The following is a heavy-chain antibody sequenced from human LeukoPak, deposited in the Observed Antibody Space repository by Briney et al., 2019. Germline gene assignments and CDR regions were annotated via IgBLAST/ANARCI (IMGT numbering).Heavy chain of an antibody. CDR3: AKDTNYSSRKQGGYYFDY. CDR1: GFTHSSYA. V-gene: IGHV3-23*01. D-gene: IGHD6-13*01. J-gene: IGHJ4*02. Sequence: GGSLRLSCAASGFTHSSYAMSLVRQAAGKGLEWVSAISGSGGSTHYADSVKGRFTISRDNSKNTLYLQMNSLRAEDTAVYYCAKDTNYSSRKQGGYYFDYWGQGTLVTVSS. CDR2: ISGSGGST.